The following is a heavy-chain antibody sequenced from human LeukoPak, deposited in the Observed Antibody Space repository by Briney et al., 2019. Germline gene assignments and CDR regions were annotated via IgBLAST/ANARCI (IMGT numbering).Heavy chain of an antibody. CDR2: IYHSGST. J-gene: IGHJ4*02. V-gene: IGHV4-28*01. Sequence: SDTLSLTCAVSGYSITSSSWWGWIRQPPGKGLEWIGEIYHSGSTNYNPSLKSRATISVDKSKNQFSLKLSSVTAADTAVYYCARFAVAGIFDYWGQGTLVTVSS. CDR3: ARFAVAGIFDY. D-gene: IGHD6-19*01. CDR1: GYSITSSSW.